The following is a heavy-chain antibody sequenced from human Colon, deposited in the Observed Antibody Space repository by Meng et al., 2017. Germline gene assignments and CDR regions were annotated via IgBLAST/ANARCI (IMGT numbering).Heavy chain of an antibody. D-gene: IGHD5-24*01. CDR2: INPNSGGT. J-gene: IGHJ4*02. V-gene: IGHV1-2*06. CDR1: GYTFTGYY. CDR3: AGGGGRDGYKSALDY. Sequence: ASVKVSCKASGYTFTGYYMHWVRQAPGQGLEWMGRINPNSGGTNYAQKFQGRVTMTWDTSISTAYMGLSRLGSDDSAVYYCAGGGGRDGYKSALDYWGQGTLVTVSS.